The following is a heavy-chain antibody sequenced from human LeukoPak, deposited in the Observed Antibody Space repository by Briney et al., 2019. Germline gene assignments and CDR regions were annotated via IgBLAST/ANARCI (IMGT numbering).Heavy chain of an antibody. CDR2: IYYSGST. CDR1: GGSFSSYY. CDR3: ARAFEDDWFGEPYGMDV. D-gene: IGHD3-10*01. J-gene: IGHJ6*02. Sequence: SETLSLTCAVYGGSFSSYYWSWIRQPPGKGLEWIGYIYYSGSTNYNPSLKSRVTISVDTSKNQFSLKLSSVTAADTAVYYCARAFEDDWFGEPYGMDVWGQGTTVTVSS. V-gene: IGHV4-59*08.